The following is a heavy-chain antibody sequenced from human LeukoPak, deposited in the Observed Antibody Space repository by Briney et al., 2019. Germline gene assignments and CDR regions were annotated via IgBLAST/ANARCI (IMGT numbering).Heavy chain of an antibody. D-gene: IGHD3-10*01. V-gene: IGHV3-74*01. CDR3: ARGLGSGSYFDY. Sequence: GGSLRLSCAASGFTFSSYWMHWVRQAPGKGLVWVSRINSDGSSTSYADSVKGRFTISRDNSKNTLYLQMNSLRAEDTAVYYCARGLGSGSYFDYWGQGTLVTVSS. J-gene: IGHJ4*02. CDR1: GFTFSSYW. CDR2: INSDGSST.